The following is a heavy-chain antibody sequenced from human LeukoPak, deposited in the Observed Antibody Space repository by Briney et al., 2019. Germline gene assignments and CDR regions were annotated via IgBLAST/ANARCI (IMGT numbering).Heavy chain of an antibody. V-gene: IGHV3-7*04. CDR3: ARDEGLDAFDI. J-gene: IGHJ3*02. CDR2: IKQEGSEK. CDR1: GFTFSSYS. Sequence: GGSLRLSCAASGFTFSSYSMNWVRHAPGKGLEWVASIKQEGSEKYYVDSVKGRFTISRDNAKNSLYLQMNSLSPEDTAVYYCARDEGLDAFDIWGQGTLVTVSS.